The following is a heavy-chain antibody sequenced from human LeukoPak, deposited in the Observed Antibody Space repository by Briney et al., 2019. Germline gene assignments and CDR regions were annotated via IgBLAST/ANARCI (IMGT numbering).Heavy chain of an antibody. D-gene: IGHD3-22*01. V-gene: IGHV3-53*01. J-gene: IGHJ1*01. CDR2: IYSGGST. CDR1: GFTVSSNY. CDR3: ANSPRTLYDCSGIGYFQH. Sequence: GGSLRLSCAASGFTVSSNYMSWVRQAPGKGLEWVSVIYSGGSTYYADSVKGRFTISRDNSKNTLYLQMNSLRAEDTAVYYCANSPRTLYDCSGIGYFQHWGQGTLVTVSS.